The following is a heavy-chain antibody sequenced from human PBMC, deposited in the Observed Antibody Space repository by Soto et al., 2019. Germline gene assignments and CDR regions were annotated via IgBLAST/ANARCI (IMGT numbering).Heavy chain of an antibody. Sequence: PSETLSLTCTVSGGSISSYYWSWIRQPPGKGLEWIGYIYYSGSTNYNPSLKSRVTISVDTSKNQFSLKLSSVTAADTAVYYCARASDEITIAAAGTFYYWFDPWGQGTLVTVS. V-gene: IGHV4-59*01. CDR1: GGSISSYY. CDR3: ARASDEITIAAAGTFYYWFDP. J-gene: IGHJ5*02. CDR2: IYYSGST. D-gene: IGHD6-13*01.